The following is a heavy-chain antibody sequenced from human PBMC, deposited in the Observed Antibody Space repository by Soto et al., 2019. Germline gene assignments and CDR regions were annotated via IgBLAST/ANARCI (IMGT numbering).Heavy chain of an antibody. CDR2: MHDSGTT. V-gene: IGHV4-30-4*01. CDR3: ARGGLYDLWSGLCD. D-gene: IGHD3-3*01. CDR1: GASVTSGDYY. Sequence: PSETLSLTCSVSGASVTSGDYYWNWIRQTPGTGLEWLGYMHDSGTTSYNPSLKSRVTISRDTSKNQFSLKLTSVSAADTAVYFCARGGLYDLWSGLCDWGQGIRVTVSS. J-gene: IGHJ4*02.